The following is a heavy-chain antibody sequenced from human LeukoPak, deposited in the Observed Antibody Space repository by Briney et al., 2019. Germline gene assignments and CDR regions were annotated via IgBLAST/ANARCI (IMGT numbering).Heavy chain of an antibody. V-gene: IGHV3-11*01. Sequence: GGSLRLSCAASGFTFSSYAMSWIRQAPGKGLEWVSYISSSGSTIYYADSVKGRFTISRDNAKNSLYLQMNSLRAEDTAVYYCARSEAYDSSGYYLNYWGQGTLVTVSS. CDR1: GFTFSSYA. CDR3: ARSEAYDSSGYYLNY. CDR2: ISSSGSTI. J-gene: IGHJ4*02. D-gene: IGHD3-22*01.